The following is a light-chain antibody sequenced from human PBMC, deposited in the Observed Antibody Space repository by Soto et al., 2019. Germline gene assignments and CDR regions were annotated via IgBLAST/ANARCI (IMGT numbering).Light chain of an antibody. J-gene: IGKJ2*01. V-gene: IGKV3-20*01. CDR3: QQYGSSPPYT. CDR2: GAS. CDR1: QSVSSSY. Sequence: EIVLTQSPGTLSLSPGERATLSCRASQSVSSSYFAWYQQKPGQAPSLLIYGASNRATGIPDRFSASGSGTDFTLTISRLEPEDFAVYYCQQYGSSPPYTFGQGTKLENK.